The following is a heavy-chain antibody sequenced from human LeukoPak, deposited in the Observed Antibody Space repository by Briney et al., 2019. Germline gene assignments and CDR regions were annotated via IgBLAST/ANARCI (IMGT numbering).Heavy chain of an antibody. Sequence: GGSLRLSCAASGFTFSSYSMNWVRQAPGKGLEWVSSISSSSSYIYYADSVKGRFTISRDNAKNSLYLQMNSLRAEDTAVYYCARDPNPGAQNWFDPWGQGTLVTVSS. CDR3: ARDPNPGAQNWFDP. D-gene: IGHD1-26*01. V-gene: IGHV3-21*01. CDR2: ISSSSSYI. CDR1: GFTFSSYS. J-gene: IGHJ5*02.